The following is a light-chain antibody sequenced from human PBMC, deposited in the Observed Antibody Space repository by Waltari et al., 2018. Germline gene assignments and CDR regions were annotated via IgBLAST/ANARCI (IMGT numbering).Light chain of an antibody. CDR1: QSIGKY. J-gene: IGKJ1*01. V-gene: IGKV3-11*01. CDR3: QKNEALPAT. Sequence: EIVLTQSPATLSLSPGDRATLSCRASQSIGKYLIWYQQKPGQAPRLLIYASSIRATGIPARFGSSGSGTDFSLTISSLGPEDFAVYYCQKNEALPATFGQGTKVEIK. CDR2: ASS.